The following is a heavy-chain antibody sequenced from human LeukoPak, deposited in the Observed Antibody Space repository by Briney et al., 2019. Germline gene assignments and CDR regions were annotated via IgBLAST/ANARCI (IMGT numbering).Heavy chain of an antibody. CDR1: GASISSTTYY. V-gene: IGHV4-39*01. Sequence: SSETLSLTCTVSGASISSTTYYWGWIRQPPRKGLEWIASIYYSGSTYYNPSLKSRVTISVDTSKNQFSLKLSSVTAADTAVYYCARHKYSSGWPPEGAFDIWGQGTMVTVSS. J-gene: IGHJ3*02. CDR3: ARHKYSSGWPPEGAFDI. CDR2: IYYSGST. D-gene: IGHD6-19*01.